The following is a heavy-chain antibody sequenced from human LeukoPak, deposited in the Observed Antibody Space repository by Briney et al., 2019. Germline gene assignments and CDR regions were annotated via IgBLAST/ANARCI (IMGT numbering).Heavy chain of an antibody. CDR3: ANRPRSRRSYQLAY. J-gene: IGHJ4*02. CDR1: GFTFNSYG. V-gene: IGHV3-33*06. D-gene: IGHD2-2*01. CDR2: IWYDGSNK. Sequence: GRSLRLSCASSGFTFNSYGMHWVRQAPGKGLEWVAVIWYDGSNKYYADSVKGRFTISRDNSKNSLYLQMNSLRAYDTAVYYLANRPRSRRSYQLAYRRPGTLVTVSS.